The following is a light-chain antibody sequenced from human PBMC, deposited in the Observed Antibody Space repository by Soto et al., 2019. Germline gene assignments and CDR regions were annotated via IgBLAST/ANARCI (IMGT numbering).Light chain of an antibody. CDR2: EVT. CDR3: SSHGGINNVV. V-gene: IGLV2-8*01. Sequence: QSVLTQPPSASGSPGQSVTISCTGTSSDVGGYNYVSWYQQHPGKAPRLMVCEVTKRPSGVPARFSGSKSGNTASLTVSGLQAEDEADYYCSSHGGINNVVFGGGTKLTVL. J-gene: IGLJ3*02. CDR1: SSDVGGYNY.